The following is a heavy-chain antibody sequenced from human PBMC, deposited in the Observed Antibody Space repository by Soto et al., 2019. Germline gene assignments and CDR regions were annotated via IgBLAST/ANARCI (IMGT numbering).Heavy chain of an antibody. CDR2: INPSGGST. J-gene: IGHJ6*02. V-gene: IGHV1-46*01. CDR1: GYTFTSYY. CDR3: AREGYYYDSSGYYPYGMDV. Sequence: ASVKVSCKASGYTFTSYYMHWVRQAPGQGLEWMEIINPSGGSTSYAQKFQGRVTMTRDTSTSTVYMELSSLRSEDTAVYYCAREGYYYDSSGYYPYGMDVWGQGTTVTVSS. D-gene: IGHD3-22*01.